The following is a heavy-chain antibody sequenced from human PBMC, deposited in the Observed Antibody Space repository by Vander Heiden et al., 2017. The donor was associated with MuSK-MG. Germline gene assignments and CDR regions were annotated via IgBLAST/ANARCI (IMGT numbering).Heavy chain of an antibody. J-gene: IGHJ6*02. D-gene: IGHD1-7*01. CDR2: MNPNSGNP. CDR1: GYTFTSSD. Sequence: QVQLVQSGAEVKKPGASVKDYCKASGYTFTSSDINWVRQATGQGLEWMGWMNPNSGNPGYAHKCQGRVTITRNTSISTAYMELSSLRSEDTAVYYCAGGMGTPYYYYGMDVWGQGTTVTVSS. V-gene: IGHV1-8*01. CDR3: AGGMGTPYYYYGMDV.